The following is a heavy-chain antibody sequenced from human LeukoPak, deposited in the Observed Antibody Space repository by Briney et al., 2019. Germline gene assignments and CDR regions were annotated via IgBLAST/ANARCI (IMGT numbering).Heavy chain of an antibody. CDR3: ARGPNTMDV. V-gene: IGHV1-2*02. CDR2: INPNSGGT. CDR1: GYTFSGHY. Sequence: ASVKVSCKASGYTFSGHYMHWVRQAPGQGLEWMGWINPNSGGTNYAQKFQGRVTMTRDTSITTAYVELSSLRSDDTAVYYCARGPNTMDVWGQGTTVTVSS. D-gene: IGHD2/OR15-2a*01. J-gene: IGHJ6*02.